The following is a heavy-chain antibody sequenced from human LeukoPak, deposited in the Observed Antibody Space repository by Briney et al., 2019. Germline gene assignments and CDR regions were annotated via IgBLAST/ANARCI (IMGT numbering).Heavy chain of an antibody. CDR2: IYYSVTA. CDR3: ARYRDSGGRLAFDI. J-gene: IGHJ3*02. V-gene: IGHV4-31*03. CDR1: GGSISSDGYY. D-gene: IGHD2-15*01. Sequence: SETLSLTCTVSGGSISSDGYYWTWIRQHPGKGLECIGYIYYSVTAYYNPSLESRVTLSVDTSKNQFSLRLSSVTAADTAIYYCARYRDSGGRLAFDIWGQGTMATVSS.